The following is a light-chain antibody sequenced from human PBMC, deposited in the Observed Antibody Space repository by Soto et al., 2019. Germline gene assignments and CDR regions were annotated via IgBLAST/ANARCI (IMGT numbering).Light chain of an antibody. CDR3: QQYGSSPRT. CDR2: GAS. CDR1: QSVSDY. J-gene: IGKJ1*01. Sequence: EIVLTQSPGTLSLSPGERATLSCRASQSVSDYLSWYQQKPGQAPRLLIYGASSRLPGIPDKFRGSGSGTDFTLTINRLEPEDFAVYYCQQYGSSPRTFGQGTKVEIK. V-gene: IGKV3-20*01.